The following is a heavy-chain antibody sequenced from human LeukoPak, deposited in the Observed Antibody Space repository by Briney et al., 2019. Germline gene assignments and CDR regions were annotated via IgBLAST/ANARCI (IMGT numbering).Heavy chain of an antibody. V-gene: IGHV4-59*08. D-gene: IGHD3-3*01. CDR2: IYYSGGT. Sequence: SETLSLTCTVSGGSISSYYWSWIRQPPGKGLEWIGYIYYSGGTNYNPSLKSRVTISVDTSKNQFSLKLSSVTAADTAVYYCAEAADFWSGYSDYWGQGTLVTVSS. CDR3: AEAADFWSGYSDY. CDR1: GGSISSYY. J-gene: IGHJ4*02.